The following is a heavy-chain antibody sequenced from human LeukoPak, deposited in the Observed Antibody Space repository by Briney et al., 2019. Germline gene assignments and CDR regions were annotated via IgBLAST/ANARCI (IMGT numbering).Heavy chain of an antibody. CDR2: IRYDGSNK. V-gene: IGHV3-30*02. Sequence: GGSLRLSCAASGFTFSSYGMHWVRQAPGKGLEWVAFIRYDGSNKYYADSVKGRFTISRDNSKNTLFLQMNSLRAEDTAVYYCAKDGYCSSSSCYNRYYYYYMDVWGKGTTVTVSS. CDR1: GFTFSSYG. J-gene: IGHJ6*03. CDR3: AKDGYCSSSSCYNRYYYYYMDV. D-gene: IGHD2-2*02.